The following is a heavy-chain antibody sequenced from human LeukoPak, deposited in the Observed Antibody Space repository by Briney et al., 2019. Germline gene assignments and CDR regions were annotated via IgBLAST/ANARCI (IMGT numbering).Heavy chain of an antibody. V-gene: IGHV3-23*01. Sequence: QAGGSLRLSCAASGFTFRSYAMSWVRQAPGKGLEWVSAISGSGGSTYYADSVKGRFTISRDNSKNTLYLQMNSLRAEDTAVYYCAKLTQYDSSGIDYWGQGTLVTVSS. CDR3: AKLTQYDSSGIDY. J-gene: IGHJ4*02. D-gene: IGHD3-22*01. CDR1: GFTFRSYA. CDR2: ISGSGGST.